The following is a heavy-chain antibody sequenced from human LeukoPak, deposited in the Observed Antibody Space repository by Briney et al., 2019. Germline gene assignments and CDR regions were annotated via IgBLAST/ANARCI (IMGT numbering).Heavy chain of an antibody. D-gene: IGHD4-17*01. CDR1: GGSINTYY. CDR3: ARRGDYVGLDY. V-gene: IGHV4-59*08. Sequence: SETLSLTCTVSGGSINTYYGSWIRQAPGKGLEWIGHIYYSGNTNYNPSLNSRVTISVDTSKNQFSLRLSSVTAADTAVYYCARRGDYVGLDYRGQGILVTVSS. J-gene: IGHJ4*02. CDR2: IYYSGNT.